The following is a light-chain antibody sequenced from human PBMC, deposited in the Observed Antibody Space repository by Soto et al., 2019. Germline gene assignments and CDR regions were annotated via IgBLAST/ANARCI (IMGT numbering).Light chain of an antibody. CDR2: DVS. CDR3: SSYTSSSTLYV. Sequence: QSVLTQPASVSGSPGQSITISCTGTSSDVGGYNYVSWYQQHPGKAPKLMIYDVSNRPSGVSNRFSGSKSGNTASLTIFGLQAEDEADYYCSSYTSSSTLYVFGTGTKGTVL. V-gene: IGLV2-14*01. CDR1: SSDVGGYNY. J-gene: IGLJ1*01.